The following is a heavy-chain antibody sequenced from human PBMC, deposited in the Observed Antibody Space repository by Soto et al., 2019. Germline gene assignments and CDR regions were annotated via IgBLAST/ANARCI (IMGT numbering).Heavy chain of an antibody. CDR3: ARDADCSGGSCYGDY. CDR2: IIPIFGTA. D-gene: IGHD2-15*01. Sequence: QVQLVQSGAEVKKPGSSVKVSCKASGGTFSSYAISWVRQAPGQGLEWMGGIIPIFGTANYAQKFQGRVTITADESTSTAYMALSSLRSEDTAVYYCARDADCSGGSCYGDYWGQGTLVTVSS. CDR1: GGTFSSYA. V-gene: IGHV1-69*01. J-gene: IGHJ4*02.